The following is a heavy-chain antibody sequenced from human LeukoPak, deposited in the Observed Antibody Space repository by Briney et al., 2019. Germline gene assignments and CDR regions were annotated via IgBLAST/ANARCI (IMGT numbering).Heavy chain of an antibody. CDR1: GGSISSRNYY. CDR2: IYYSGST. V-gene: IGHV4-30-4*01. J-gene: IGHJ6*02. CDR3: ARESGAFASGYYYYGMDV. Sequence: SETLSLTCTVSGGSISSRNYYWSWIRQPPGEGLEWIGYIYYSGSTYYNPSLKSRVTISVDTSKSQFSLKLSSVTAADTAVYYCARESGAFASGYYYYGMDVWGQGTTVTVSS. D-gene: IGHD3-3*01.